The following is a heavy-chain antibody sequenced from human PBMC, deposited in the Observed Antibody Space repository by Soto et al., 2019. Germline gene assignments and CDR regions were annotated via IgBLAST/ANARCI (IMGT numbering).Heavy chain of an antibody. D-gene: IGHD1-1*01. CDR3: ARGRYGDY. Sequence: QVHLVQSGAEVKKPGASVKVSCKASGYTFTSYGITWVRQAPGQGHEWMGWISAHNGNTDYAQKLQGRVIVTRYTSTSTAYMELRSLRSDDTAVYDCARGRYGDYWGQGALVTVSS. J-gene: IGHJ4*02. CDR2: ISAHNGNT. V-gene: IGHV1-18*01. CDR1: GYTFTSYG.